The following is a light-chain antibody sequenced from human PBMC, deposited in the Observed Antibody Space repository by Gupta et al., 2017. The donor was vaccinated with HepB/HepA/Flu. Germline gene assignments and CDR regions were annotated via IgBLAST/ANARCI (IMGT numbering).Light chain of an antibody. Sequence: SYVLTQPHSVSVAPGKTATITCGGNNIGSKVVHWYQQRPGQAPVLVVYDDTDRPSGISERFSGSNSGNTATLTISRVEAGDEADYYCQVWDTTSDHYVSGTGTQVTVL. J-gene: IGLJ1*01. CDR2: DDT. V-gene: IGLV3-21*03. CDR3: QVWDTTSDHYV. CDR1: NIGSKV.